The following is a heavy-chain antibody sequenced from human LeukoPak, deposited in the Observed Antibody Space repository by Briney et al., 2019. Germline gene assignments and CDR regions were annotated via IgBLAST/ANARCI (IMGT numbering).Heavy chain of an antibody. CDR2: IWYDGSNK. CDR3: AREGPGRYYFDY. V-gene: IGHV3-33*08. D-gene: IGHD3-16*01. Sequence: GGSLRLSCAASGFTFCSYGMHWVRQAPGKGLEWVAVIWYDGSNKYYADSVKGRFTISRDNSKNTLYLQMNSLRAEDTAVYYCAREGPGRYYFDYWGQGTLVTVSS. CDR1: GFTFCSYG. J-gene: IGHJ4*02.